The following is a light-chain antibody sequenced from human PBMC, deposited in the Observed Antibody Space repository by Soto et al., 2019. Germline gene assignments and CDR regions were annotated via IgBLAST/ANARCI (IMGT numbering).Light chain of an antibody. CDR1: QSVNTN. J-gene: IGKJ1*01. CDR2: GAA. CDR3: QQYNDWPLT. Sequence: EIVMTQSPATLSVSPGQRVTLSCRASQSVNTNLAWYQHKPGQAPRLLIYGAATGATGIPARFSAAGSGTEFTLTISGLQSEDFAVYYCQQYNDWPLTFGQGTKVDIK. V-gene: IGKV3-15*01.